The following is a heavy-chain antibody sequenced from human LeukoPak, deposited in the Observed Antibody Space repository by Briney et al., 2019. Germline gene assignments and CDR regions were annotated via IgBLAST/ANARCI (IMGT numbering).Heavy chain of an antibody. V-gene: IGHV4-34*01. CDR2: INHSGST. Sequence: PGGSLRLSCAASGFTFSGSAMHWVRQPPGKGLEWIGEINHSGSTNYNPSLKSRVTISVDTSKNQFSLKLSSVTAADTAVYYCASTAYGSGSPWWGQGTLVTVSS. J-gene: IGHJ4*02. CDR1: GFTFSGSA. CDR3: ASTAYGSGSPW. D-gene: IGHD3-10*01.